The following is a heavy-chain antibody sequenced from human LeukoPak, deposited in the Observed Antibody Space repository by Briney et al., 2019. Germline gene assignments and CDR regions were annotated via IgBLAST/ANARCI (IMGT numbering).Heavy chain of an antibody. D-gene: IGHD3-10*01. CDR1: GFSVNTNY. J-gene: IGHJ4*02. CDR3: AKESPYYSGRDYYFDY. Sequence: GGSLRLSCAASGFSVNTNYMTWVRQAPGKGLEWVSAISNTVGGRTYYADSVKGRFTISRDDSKNTVYLQMNSLRAEDTAVYYCAKESPYYSGRDYYFDYWGPGTLVTVSS. CDR2: ISNTVGGRT. V-gene: IGHV3-23*01.